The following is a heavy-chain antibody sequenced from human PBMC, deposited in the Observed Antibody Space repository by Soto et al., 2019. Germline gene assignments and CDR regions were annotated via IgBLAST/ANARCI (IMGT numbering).Heavy chain of an antibody. CDR2: ISYTGST. CDR3: AREGNGWYYSDY. CDR1: GGSITSFY. D-gene: IGHD6-19*01. J-gene: IGHJ4*02. V-gene: IGHV4-59*01. Sequence: PSETLSLTCTVSGGSITSFYGSWIRQTPGKGLEWIGHISYTGSTNYNPSLKSRVTIAVDTSKNQFSLNLTSVTAADTAVYYCAREGNGWYYSDYWGQGALVTVSS.